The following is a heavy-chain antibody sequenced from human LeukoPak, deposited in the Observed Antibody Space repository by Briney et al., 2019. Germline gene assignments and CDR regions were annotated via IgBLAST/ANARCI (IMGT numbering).Heavy chain of an antibody. CDR2: ISWNSGSI. CDR3: AKEFVVPAAIVF. CDR1: GFTFDDYA. V-gene: IGHV3-9*01. Sequence: PGGSLRLSCAASGFTFDDYAMHWVRQAPGKGLEWVSGISWNSGSIGYADSVKGRFTISRDNAKNSLYLQMNSLRAEDTALYYCAKEFVVPAAIVFWGQGTMVTVSS. J-gene: IGHJ3*01. D-gene: IGHD2-2*01.